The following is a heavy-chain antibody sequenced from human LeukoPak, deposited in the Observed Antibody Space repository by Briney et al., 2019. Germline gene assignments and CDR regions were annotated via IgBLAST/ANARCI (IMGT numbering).Heavy chain of an antibody. D-gene: IGHD1-26*01. J-gene: IGHJ4*02. CDR1: GGSISTYY. V-gene: IGHV4-4*09. CDR3: ARSPSGSYYLFDY. CDR2: ISNSETT. Sequence: PSETLSLTCTVSGGSISTYYWSWIRQPPGKGLEWIGYISNSETTNYNPSLKSRVVVSVDTSKNHLSLKMNSVTAADTAVYYCARSPSGSYYLFDYWGLGTLVTVSS.